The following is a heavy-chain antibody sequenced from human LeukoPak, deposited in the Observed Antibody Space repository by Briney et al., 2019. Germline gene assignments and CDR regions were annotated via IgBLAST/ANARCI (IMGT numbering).Heavy chain of an antibody. CDR3: ARTDYRLGPPSY. J-gene: IGHJ4*02. Sequence: SETLSLTCTVSGGSITNYYWNWIRQPPAKGLEYIGNINYSGGTNYNPSLKSRVTISLDTSKNQFSLNLTSETAADTAVYYCARTDYRLGPPSYWGQGTLVTVSS. V-gene: IGHV4-59*01. D-gene: IGHD4-11*01. CDR1: GGSITNYY. CDR2: INYSGGT.